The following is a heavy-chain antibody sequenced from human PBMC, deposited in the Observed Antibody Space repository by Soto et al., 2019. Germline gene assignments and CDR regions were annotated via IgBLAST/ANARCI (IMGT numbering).Heavy chain of an antibody. CDR2: IYYSGST. V-gene: IGHV4-31*03. J-gene: IGHJ5*02. Sequence: PSETLSLTCTVSGGSISSGGYYWSWIRQHPGKGLEWIGYIYYSGSTYYNPSLKSRVTISVDTSKNQFSLKLSSVTAADTAVYYCARGDGYNYESWFDPWGQGTLVTGSS. D-gene: IGHD5-12*01. CDR3: ARGDGYNYESWFDP. CDR1: GGSISSGGYY.